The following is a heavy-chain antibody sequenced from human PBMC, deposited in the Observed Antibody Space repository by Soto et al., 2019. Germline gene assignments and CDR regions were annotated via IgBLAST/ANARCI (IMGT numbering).Heavy chain of an antibody. CDR1: GGSISSYS. Sequence: QVQLQESGPGRVKPSETLSLTCTVSGGSISSYSWTWIRHPPGKGLEWIGYTYYSGTTTYNPSLKSRVTIAIDTSKSQFSLKLSSVIAADTAVYYCARDLSLDLWGRGTLVTVSS. CDR2: TYYSGTT. V-gene: IGHV4-59*01. J-gene: IGHJ2*01. CDR3: ARDLSLDL.